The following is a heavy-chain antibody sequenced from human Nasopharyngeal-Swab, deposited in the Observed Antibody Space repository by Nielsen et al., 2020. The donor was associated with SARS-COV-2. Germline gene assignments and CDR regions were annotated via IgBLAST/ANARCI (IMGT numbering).Heavy chain of an antibody. D-gene: IGHD2-2*01. J-gene: IGHJ4*02. CDR1: GFTFSSYD. V-gene: IGHV3-13*01. Sequence: GGSLRLSCAASGFTFSSYDMHWVRQATGKGLEWVSAIGTAGDIYYPGSVKGRFTISRENAKNSLYLQMNSLRAGDTAVYYCARSKRSIGYCSSTSCYDVDYFDYWGQGTLVTVSS. CDR2: IGTAGDI. CDR3: ARSKRSIGYCSSTSCYDVDYFDY.